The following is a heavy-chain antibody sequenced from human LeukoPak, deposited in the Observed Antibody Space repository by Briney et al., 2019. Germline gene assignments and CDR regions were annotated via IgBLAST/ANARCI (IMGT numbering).Heavy chain of an antibody. V-gene: IGHV3-66*01. CDR1: GFTVSSNY. J-gene: IGHJ4*02. CDR2: ICIDGSR. CDR3: ATPGQWPVYFDY. D-gene: IGHD6-19*01. Sequence: PGETLRLPCAASGFTVSSNYMSWVRQAPGKGLQWVSVICIDGSRYYADSVKGRFTISRDNSKITLYLQMNSLRAEDTAVYYCATPGQWPVYFDYWGPGTQVT.